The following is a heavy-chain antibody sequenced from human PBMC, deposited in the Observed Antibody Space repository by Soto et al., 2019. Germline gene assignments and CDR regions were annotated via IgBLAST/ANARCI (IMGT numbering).Heavy chain of an antibody. CDR3: ARELGEAARSLDY. D-gene: IGHD6-6*01. CDR2: IYYSGST. CDR1: GGSISSYY. V-gene: IGHV4-59*12. Sequence: KPSETLSLTCAVSGGSISSYYWSWIRQPPGKGLEWIGYIYYSGSTNYNPSLKSRVAMSVDTSKKQFSLNMTSVTAADTAVYFCARELGEAARSLDYWGLGTLVTVSS. J-gene: IGHJ4*02.